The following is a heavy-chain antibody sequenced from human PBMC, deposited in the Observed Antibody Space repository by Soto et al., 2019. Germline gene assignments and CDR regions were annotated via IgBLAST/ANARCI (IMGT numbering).Heavy chain of an antibody. D-gene: IGHD3-3*01. J-gene: IGHJ6*02. Sequence: SETLSLTCSVSGCSISRYYWSWIRQPPGRGREWIGNIFSSGTTNYNPPLKSRVTISVDTSKNQVSLILNAVTAADTAVYYCASEYYHFWSVTYSYYGMDVWGHGTTVTVSS. V-gene: IGHV4-59*01. CDR1: GCSISRYY. CDR2: IFSSGTT. CDR3: ASEYYHFWSVTYSYYGMDV.